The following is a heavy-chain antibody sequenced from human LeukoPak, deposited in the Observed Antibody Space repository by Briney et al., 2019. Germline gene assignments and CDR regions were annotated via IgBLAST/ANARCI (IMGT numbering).Heavy chain of an antibody. D-gene: IGHD6-13*01. CDR3: ARDVNGYSSSWYEY. CDR2: ISTISSTI. CDR1: GFTFSSYS. Sequence: GGSLRLSCAASGFTFSSYSMNWVRQAPGKGLEWVSYISTISSTIYYADSVKGRFTISRDNAKNSLYLQMNSLRAEDTAVYYCARDVNGYSSSWYEYWGQGTLVTVSS. V-gene: IGHV3-48*01. J-gene: IGHJ4*02.